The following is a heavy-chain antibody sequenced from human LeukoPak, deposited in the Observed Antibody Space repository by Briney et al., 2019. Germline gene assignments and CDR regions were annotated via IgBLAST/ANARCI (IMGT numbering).Heavy chain of an antibody. J-gene: IGHJ5*02. CDR1: YGSISDISYY. CDR3: ASIVGAGNWFDP. D-gene: IGHD1-26*01. V-gene: IGHV4-39*01. CDR2: IYYSGRT. Sequence: PSETLSLTCTVSYGSISDISYYWGWIRQPPGKGLEWIGSIYYSGRTYYNSSLKSRVTISVDTSKNQFSLKLSSVTAADTAVYYCASIVGAGNWFDPWGQGTLVTVSS.